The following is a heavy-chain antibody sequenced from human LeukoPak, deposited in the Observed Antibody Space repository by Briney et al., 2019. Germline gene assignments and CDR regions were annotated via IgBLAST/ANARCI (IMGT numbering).Heavy chain of an antibody. CDR3: AKSPTRGPNDAFDI. CDR2: IRYDGTNK. J-gene: IGHJ3*02. CDR1: GFTFSIYG. Sequence: GGSLRLSCAASGFTFSIYGMNWVRQAPGKGLEWVAFIRYDGTNKYYGDSVKGRFTISRDNSRNTLYLQMNSLRAEDTAVYYCAKSPTRGPNDAFDIWGQGTVVTVSS. V-gene: IGHV3-30*02.